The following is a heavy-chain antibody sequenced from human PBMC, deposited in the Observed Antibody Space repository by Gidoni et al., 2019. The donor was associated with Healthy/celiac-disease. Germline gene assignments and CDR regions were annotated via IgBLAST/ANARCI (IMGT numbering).Heavy chain of an antibody. Sequence: QVQLQESGPGLVKPSGTLSLTCAVSGGSISSSNWWSWVRQPPGKGLEWIGEIYHSGSTNYNPSLKSRVTISVDKSTNQFSLKLSSVTAADTAVYYCARGPWESYTRRHAFDIWGQGTMVTVSS. CDR2: IYHSGST. J-gene: IGHJ3*02. D-gene: IGHD1-26*01. CDR3: ARGPWESYTRRHAFDI. CDR1: GGSISSSNW. V-gene: IGHV4-4*02.